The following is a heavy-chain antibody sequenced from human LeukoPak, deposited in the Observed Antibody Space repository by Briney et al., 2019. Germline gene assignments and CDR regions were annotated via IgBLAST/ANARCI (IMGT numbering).Heavy chain of an antibody. Sequence: GGSLRLSCAASGFTFSSYAMSWVRQAPGKGLEWVSAISGSGGSTYYADSVKGRFTISRDNSKNTLYLQMNSLRAEDTAVYYCAKHTAMVYFGPSYFDYWGQGTLLTVSS. D-gene: IGHD5-18*01. CDR2: ISGSGGST. CDR1: GFTFSSYA. CDR3: AKHTAMVYFGPSYFDY. V-gene: IGHV3-23*01. J-gene: IGHJ4*02.